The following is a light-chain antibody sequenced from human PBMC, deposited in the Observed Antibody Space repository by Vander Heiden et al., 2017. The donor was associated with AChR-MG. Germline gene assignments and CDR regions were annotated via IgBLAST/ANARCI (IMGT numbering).Light chain of an antibody. V-gene: IGKV3-15*01. Sequence: EIVMTQSPATLSVSPGERATLSCRASQSVSSNLAWYQQKPGQAPRLLIYGASTMATGIPARFSGSGYGTEFTLTISSLQSEDFAVYYCQQYNNWPPGTFGQGTKVEIK. CDR1: QSVSSN. J-gene: IGKJ1*01. CDR3: QQYNNWPPGT. CDR2: GAS.